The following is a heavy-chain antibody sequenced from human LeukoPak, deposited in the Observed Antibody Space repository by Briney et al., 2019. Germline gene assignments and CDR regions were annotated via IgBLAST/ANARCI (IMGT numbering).Heavy chain of an antibody. J-gene: IGHJ4*02. D-gene: IGHD2-2*01. CDR1: GFTFGDYA. CDR3: TRAPHPRCSSSGCYLDY. Sequence: GRSLRLSCSTSGFTFGDYAMSWVRQAPGKGLEWVGFIQAKAYGGATKYATSVNGRFSISRDDSQSIANLQMNDLKTEDTAVYYCTRAPHPRCSSSGCYLDYWGQGTLVTVSS. V-gene: IGHV3-49*04. CDR2: IQAKAYGGAT.